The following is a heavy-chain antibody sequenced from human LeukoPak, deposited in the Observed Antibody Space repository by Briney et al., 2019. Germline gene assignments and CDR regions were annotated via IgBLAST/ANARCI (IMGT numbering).Heavy chain of an antibody. V-gene: IGHV5-51*01. CDR2: IYPGDSDT. Sequence: GESLKFSCKGSGYRFTSYWIGWVRQMPGKGLEWMGIIYPGDSDTRYSPSFQGQVTISADKSISTAYLQWSSLKASDTAMYYCTRDRKRGYYDSSGYCDWGQGTLVTVSS. D-gene: IGHD3-22*01. CDR1: GYRFTSYW. CDR3: TRDRKRGYYDSSGYCD. J-gene: IGHJ4*02.